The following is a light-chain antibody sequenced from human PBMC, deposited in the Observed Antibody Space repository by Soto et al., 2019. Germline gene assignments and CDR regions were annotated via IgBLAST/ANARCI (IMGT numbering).Light chain of an antibody. CDR2: GAS. J-gene: IGKJ1*01. Sequence: TQSPPTLSVSPVERATLSCRASQSVSVNLAWYQQKPGQAPRLLIYGASSRATGIPDRFSGSGSVTDFTLTISRLEPEDFAVYYCQQYGSSRAFGQGTKVDIK. V-gene: IGKV3-20*01. CDR3: QQYGSSRA. CDR1: QSVSVN.